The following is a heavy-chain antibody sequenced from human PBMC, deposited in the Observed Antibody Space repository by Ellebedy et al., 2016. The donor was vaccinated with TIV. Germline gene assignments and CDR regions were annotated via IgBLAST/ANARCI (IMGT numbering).Heavy chain of an antibody. CDR1: GFTFNNAW. D-gene: IGHD2-8*01. V-gene: IGHV3-15*01. Sequence: GESLKISXAASGFTFNNAWMSWVRQAPGKGLEWVGRIKTKIDGGTTDYAAPVKGRFTISRDDSKNTLYLQMNSLKTEDTAVYYCTRVDGGMVYAPMDVWGQGTTVTVSS. J-gene: IGHJ6*02. CDR3: TRVDGGMVYAPMDV. CDR2: IKTKIDGGTT.